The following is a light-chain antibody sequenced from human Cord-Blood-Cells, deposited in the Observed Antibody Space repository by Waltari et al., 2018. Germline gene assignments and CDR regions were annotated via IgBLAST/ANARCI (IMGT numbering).Light chain of an antibody. CDR1: SSDVGGYNY. Sequence: QSALTQPASVSGSPGQSITISCTGTSSDVGGYNYVSWYQQHPGKPPKPIIYDVSKRPYGVSNRFSGSKSGNTASLTISGLQAEDEADYYCSSYTSSSTWVFGGGTKLTVL. CDR2: DVS. V-gene: IGLV2-14*01. J-gene: IGLJ3*02. CDR3: SSYTSSSTWV.